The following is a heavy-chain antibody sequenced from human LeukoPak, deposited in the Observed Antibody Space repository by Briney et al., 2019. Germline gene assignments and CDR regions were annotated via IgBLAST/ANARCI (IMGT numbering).Heavy chain of an antibody. CDR3: ARSYGSGSYAWFDP. J-gene: IGHJ5*02. V-gene: IGHV4-4*07. D-gene: IGHD3-10*01. Sequence: SDTLSLTCTVSGGSISSYHWSWLRQPARTVLDSIGRIYSSGSTNYNPSLKSRVTMSVDTSKNQFSLKLSSATAADTAVYYCARSYGSGSYAWFDPWGQGTLVTVSS. CDR2: IYSSGST. CDR1: GGSISSYH.